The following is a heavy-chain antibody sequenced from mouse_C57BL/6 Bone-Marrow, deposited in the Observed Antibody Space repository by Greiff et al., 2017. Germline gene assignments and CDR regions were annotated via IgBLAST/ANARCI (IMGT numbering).Heavy chain of an antibody. D-gene: IGHD1-1*01. J-gene: IGHJ2*01. CDR3: ARDYYGSSWDFDY. CDR1: GYPFTDYY. CDR2: INPNNGGP. Sequence: VQLKESGPELVKPGASVKISCKASGYPFTDYYMNWVKQSHGTSLEWIGAINPNNGGPSYNQKLKGKATLTVDKSTSTAYIELISLTSEDSAVYYWARDYYGSSWDFDYWGQGTILTVSS. V-gene: IGHV1-26*01.